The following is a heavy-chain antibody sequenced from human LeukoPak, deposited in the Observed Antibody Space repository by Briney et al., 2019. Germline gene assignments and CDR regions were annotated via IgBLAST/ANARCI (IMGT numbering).Heavy chain of an antibody. V-gene: IGHV1-2*02. CDR2: INPNSGGT. CDR3: ARADYDFWSGYQETNWFDP. J-gene: IGHJ5*02. D-gene: IGHD3-3*01. Sequence: ASVKVSCKASGYTFTGYYMHWVRQAPGQGLEWMGWINPNSGGTNYAQKFQGGVTMTRDTSISTAYMELSRLRSDDTAVYYCARADYDFWSGYQETNWFDPWGQGTLVTVSS. CDR1: GYTFTGYY.